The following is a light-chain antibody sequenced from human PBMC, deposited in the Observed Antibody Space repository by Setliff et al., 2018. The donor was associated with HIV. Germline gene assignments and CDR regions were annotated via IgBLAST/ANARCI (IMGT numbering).Light chain of an antibody. V-gene: IGLV2-14*03. J-gene: IGLJ1*01. CDR2: DVT. CDR3: NSYTSTTFYV. Sequence: QSVLTQPASVSGAPGQSITISCTGASNGVGSYNYVSWYQQHPGKAPKLMIYDVTNRPSGVSDRFSGSKSGNTASLTISGLQAEDEADYYCNSYTSTTFYVFGSGTKV. CDR1: SNGVGSYNY.